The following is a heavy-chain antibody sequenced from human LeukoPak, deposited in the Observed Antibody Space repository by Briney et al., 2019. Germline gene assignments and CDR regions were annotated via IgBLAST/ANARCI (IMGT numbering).Heavy chain of an antibody. CDR3: ARHRRVGDFADAFDI. Sequence: PVKVSCKASGGTFSSYAISWVRQAPGQGLEWMGGIIPIFGTANYAQKFQGRVTITSDESTSTAYMELSSLRSEDTAVYYCARHRRVGDFADAFDIWGQGTMVTVSS. CDR1: GGTFSSYA. V-gene: IGHV1-69*13. J-gene: IGHJ3*02. CDR2: IIPIFGTA. D-gene: IGHD3-10*01.